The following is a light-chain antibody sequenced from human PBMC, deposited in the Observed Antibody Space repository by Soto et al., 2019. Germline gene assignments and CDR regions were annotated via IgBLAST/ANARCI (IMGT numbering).Light chain of an antibody. CDR2: GAS. CDR1: QSVSSSY. CDR3: QQYGTSPP. Sequence: EIVLKQSPGTLSLSPGERATLSCRASQSVSSSYLALYQQKPGQPPRLLIYGASSRATGIPDRFSGSGSGTDFTLTISSLEPEDFAVYYWQQYGTSPPFGGGTKVEIK. V-gene: IGKV3-20*01. J-gene: IGKJ4*01.